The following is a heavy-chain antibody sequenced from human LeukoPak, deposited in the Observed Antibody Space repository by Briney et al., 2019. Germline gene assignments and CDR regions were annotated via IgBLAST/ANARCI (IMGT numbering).Heavy chain of an antibody. CDR1: GGSISSYY. D-gene: IGHD3-22*01. J-gene: IGHJ3*02. CDR2: IYYSGST. Sequence: PSETLSLTCTVSGGSISSYYWSWILQPPGRGLEWIGFIYYSGSTSYHPSLKSRVTISVDTSKNRFSLKLTSVTAADTAVYYCARRPMTSVFFDIWGQGTMVTVSS. CDR3: ARRPMTSVFFDI. V-gene: IGHV4-59*08.